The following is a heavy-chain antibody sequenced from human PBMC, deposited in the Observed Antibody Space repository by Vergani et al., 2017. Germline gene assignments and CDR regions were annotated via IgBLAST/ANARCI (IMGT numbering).Heavy chain of an antibody. CDR1: GFTFSSYA. J-gene: IGHJ6*02. Sequence: EVQLVESGGGVVRPGGSLRLSCAASGFTFSSYAMSWVRQAPGKGLEWVSAISGSGGSTYYADSVKGRFTISSDNSKNTLYLQMNSLRAEDTAVYYCAGQIAVAGWGYVYYYGMDVWGQGTTVTVSS. CDR3: AGQIAVAGWGYVYYYGMDV. D-gene: IGHD6-19*01. CDR2: ISGSGGST. V-gene: IGHV3-23*04.